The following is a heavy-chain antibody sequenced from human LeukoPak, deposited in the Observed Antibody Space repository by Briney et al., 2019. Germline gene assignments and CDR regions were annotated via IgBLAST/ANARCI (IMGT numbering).Heavy chain of an antibody. CDR2: IYYSGST. D-gene: IGHD3-10*01. Sequence: SQTLSLTCTVSGGSISSGDYYWSWIRQPPGKGLEWIGYIYYSGSTYYNPSLKSRVTISVDTSKNQFSLKLSSVTAADTAVYYRARESGLIWFGELGIALDIRGQGTMVTVSS. CDR1: GGSISSGDYY. CDR3: ARESGLIWFGELGIALDI. V-gene: IGHV4-30-4*01. J-gene: IGHJ3*02.